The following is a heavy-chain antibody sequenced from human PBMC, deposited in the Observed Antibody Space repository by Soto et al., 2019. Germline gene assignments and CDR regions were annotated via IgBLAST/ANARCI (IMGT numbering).Heavy chain of an antibody. V-gene: IGHV4-30-4*01. J-gene: IGHJ4*02. D-gene: IGHD2-15*01. CDR1: GGSISSGDYY. CDR3: ARHSVTCYDFDY. Sequence: PSETLSLTCTVSGGSISSGDYYWSWIRQPPGKGLEWIGYIYYSGSTYYNPSLKSRVTISVDTSKNQFSLKLSSVTAADMAVYYCARHSVTCYDFDYWGQGTLVTVSS. CDR2: IYYSGST.